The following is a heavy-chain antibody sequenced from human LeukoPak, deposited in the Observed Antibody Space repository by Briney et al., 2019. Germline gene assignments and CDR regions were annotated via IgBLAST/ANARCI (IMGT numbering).Heavy chain of an antibody. CDR3: ATSGRSPGDAFDI. J-gene: IGHJ3*02. CDR2: IDPSDSYT. Sequence: GESLKISCKGSGYSFTSYWISWVRQMPGKGLAWMGRIDPSDSYTNYSPSFQGHVTISADKSISTAYLQWSSLEASDTAMYYCATSGRSPGDAFDIWGQGTMVTVSS. D-gene: IGHD1-26*01. CDR1: GYSFTSYW. V-gene: IGHV5-10-1*01.